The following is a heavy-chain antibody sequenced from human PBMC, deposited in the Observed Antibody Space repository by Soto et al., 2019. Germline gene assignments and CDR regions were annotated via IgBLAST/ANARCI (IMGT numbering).Heavy chain of an antibody. CDR1: GFTFSSYG. V-gene: IGHV3-33*01. Sequence: GGSLRLSCAASGFTFSSYGMHWVRQAPGKGLEWVAVIWYDGSNKYYADSVKGRFTISRDNSKNTLYLQMNSLRAEDTAVYYCARDPGIAAAGNYYYGMDVWGQGT. D-gene: IGHD6-13*01. J-gene: IGHJ6*02. CDR3: ARDPGIAAAGNYYYGMDV. CDR2: IWYDGSNK.